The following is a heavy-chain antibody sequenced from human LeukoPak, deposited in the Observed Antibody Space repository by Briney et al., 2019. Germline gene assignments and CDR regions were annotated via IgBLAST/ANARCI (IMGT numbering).Heavy chain of an antibody. CDR3: ARDCWYSSGCHRREDAFDI. D-gene: IGHD6-19*01. CDR1: GFTFSSYS. Sequence: PGGSLRLSCAASGFTFSSYSMNWVRQAPGKGLEWVSYISSSSSTIYYADPVKGRFTISRDNAKNSLYLQMNSLRAEDTAVYYCARDCWYSSGCHRREDAFDIWGQGTMVTVSS. CDR2: ISSSSSTI. V-gene: IGHV3-48*04. J-gene: IGHJ3*02.